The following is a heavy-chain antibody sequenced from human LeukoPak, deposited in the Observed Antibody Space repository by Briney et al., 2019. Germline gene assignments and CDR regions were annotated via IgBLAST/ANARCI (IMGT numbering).Heavy chain of an antibody. CDR3: TNMAYPFDY. CDR1: GFSFNNAW. Sequence: PGGSLRLSCAASGFSFNNAWMNWVRQAPGKGLEWVGRIKTKTEGETTKYAAPVKGRFTISRDDSKNTMYLQMNSLKTEDTVVYYCTNMAYPFDYWGQGTLVTVSS. J-gene: IGHJ4*02. V-gene: IGHV3-15*07. CDR2: IKTKTEGETT. D-gene: IGHD2-2*01.